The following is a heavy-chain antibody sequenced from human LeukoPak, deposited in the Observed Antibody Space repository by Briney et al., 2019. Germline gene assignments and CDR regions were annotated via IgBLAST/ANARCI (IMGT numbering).Heavy chain of an antibody. J-gene: IGHJ4*02. Sequence: GGSLRLSCAASRFTFSSYGMHWVRQAPGKGLEWVAYIQYDGSNEQYADSVKGRFSISRDSSKNILYLQMNSLRAEDTAVYYCANGGRPAPDYWGQGTLVTVSS. CDR1: RFTFSSYG. D-gene: IGHD2-15*01. V-gene: IGHV3-30*02. CDR2: IQYDGSNE. CDR3: ANGGRPAPDY.